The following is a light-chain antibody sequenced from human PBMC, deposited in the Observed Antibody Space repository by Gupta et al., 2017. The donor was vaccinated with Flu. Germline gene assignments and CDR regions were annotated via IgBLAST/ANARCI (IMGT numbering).Light chain of an antibody. CDR1: QGIGSW. CDR2: AAS. V-gene: IGKV1-12*01. CDR3: QQAHSFPLT. J-gene: IGKJ3*01. Sequence: PSSVSASVGDRGTITWRASQGIGSWLVWYQQKPGETPKLLIYAASSVQSGVSSRFSGSGSGTDFTLTISSLQPEDFATYYCQQAHSFPLTFGHGTKVDIK.